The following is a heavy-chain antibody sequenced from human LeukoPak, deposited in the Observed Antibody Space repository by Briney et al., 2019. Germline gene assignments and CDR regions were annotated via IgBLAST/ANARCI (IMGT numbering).Heavy chain of an antibody. D-gene: IGHD3-22*01. CDR2: ISGSGGST. CDR1: GFTFSSYA. CDR3: AKDPGSYYYDGTYYTG. V-gene: IGHV3-23*01. Sequence: PGGSLRLSCAASGFTFSSYAMSWVRQAPGKGLEWVSAISGSGGSTYYADSVKGRFTISRDDSKNTLYLQMNSLRAEDTALYYCAKDPGSYYYDGTYYTGWGQGTLVTVS. J-gene: IGHJ4*02.